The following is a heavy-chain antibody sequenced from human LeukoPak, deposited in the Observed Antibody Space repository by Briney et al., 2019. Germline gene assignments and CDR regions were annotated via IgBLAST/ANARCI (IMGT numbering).Heavy chain of an antibody. CDR2: IIPSLGAA. V-gene: IGHV1-69*04. Sequence: ASVKVSCKASGYTFTSYGISWVRQAPGQGLEWMGRIIPSLGAASYSQRFQGSVTMTADKSTTTAYMELISLRSEDTAVYYCARHDELGPFDIWGQGTMVTVSS. D-gene: IGHD3-10*01. CDR3: ARHDELGPFDI. J-gene: IGHJ3*02. CDR1: GYTFTSYG.